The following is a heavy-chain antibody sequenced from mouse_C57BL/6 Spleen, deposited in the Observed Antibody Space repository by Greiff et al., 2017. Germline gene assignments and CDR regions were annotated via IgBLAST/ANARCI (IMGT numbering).Heavy chain of an antibody. J-gene: IGHJ4*01. CDR3: ARDGNYAMDY. V-gene: IGHV1-61*01. D-gene: IGHD2-1*01. CDR1: GYPFTSYW. CDR2: IYPSDSET. Sequence: QVQLQQPGAELVRPGSSVKLSCQASGYPFTSYWMDWVKQRPGQGLEWIGNIYPSDSETHYNQKFKDKATLTVDKSSSTAYMQLSSLTSEDSAVYYCARDGNYAMDYWGQGTSVTVSS.